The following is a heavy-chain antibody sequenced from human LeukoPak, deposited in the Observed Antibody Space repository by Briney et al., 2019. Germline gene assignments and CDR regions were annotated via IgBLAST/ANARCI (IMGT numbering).Heavy chain of an antibody. D-gene: IGHD1-26*01. CDR1: GYSISSAYY. Sequence: SETLSLTCAVSGYSISSAYYWGWMRQPPGKGLEWIVSIHHSGGTYFNPSLKSRVTISVDTSKNQFSLKLTSVTAADTAVYYCARDRVGATYAFDIWGQGTMVTVSS. J-gene: IGHJ3*02. V-gene: IGHV4-38-2*02. CDR2: IHHSGGT. CDR3: ARDRVGATYAFDI.